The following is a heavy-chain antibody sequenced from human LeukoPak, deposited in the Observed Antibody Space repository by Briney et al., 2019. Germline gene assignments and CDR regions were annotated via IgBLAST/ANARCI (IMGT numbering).Heavy chain of an antibody. V-gene: IGHV3-7*01. CDR3: GRDQTPFY. CDR2: IKHDGSED. D-gene: IGHD2-15*01. CDR1: GFTFTSFA. Sequence: QTGGSLRLSCAASGFTFTSFAMTWVRQAPGKGLEWVATIKHDGSEDYYLDSVKGRFTISRDNAKSSMWLQMSSLRAEDTAVYYCGRDQTPFYWGQGSLVTVSS. J-gene: IGHJ4*02.